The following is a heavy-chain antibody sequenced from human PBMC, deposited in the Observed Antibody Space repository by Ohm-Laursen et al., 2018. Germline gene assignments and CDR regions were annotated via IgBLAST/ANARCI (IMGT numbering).Heavy chain of an antibody. CDR1: GFSLNNTRVG. D-gene: IGHD6-19*01. CDR2: IFSPDEK. CDR3: ARIRWQWLPYFDY. V-gene: IGHV2-26*01. Sequence: TQTLTLTYTVSGFSLNNTRVGVSWIRQPPGKALEWLAYIFSPDEKSYRTSLRSRLTVSKDTSKSQVVLTMTNMDPVDTATYYCARIRWQWLPYFDYWGQGTLVTVSS. J-gene: IGHJ4*02.